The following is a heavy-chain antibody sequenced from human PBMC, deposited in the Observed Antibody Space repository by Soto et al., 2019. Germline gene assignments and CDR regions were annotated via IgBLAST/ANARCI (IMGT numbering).Heavy chain of an antibody. CDR1: GFTFSNFA. J-gene: IGHJ6*04. V-gene: IGHV3-23*01. CDR3: AKDRPSSSSSKMDV. CDR2: ISTSGDGT. Sequence: GGSLRLSCAASGFTFSNFAMTWVRQAPGKGLEWVSTISTSGDGTYYADSVKGRFTISRDNSKNTLYLQMDSLRAEDTAVYYCAKDRPSSSSSKMDVWGEGTTVTVSS. D-gene: IGHD6-6*01.